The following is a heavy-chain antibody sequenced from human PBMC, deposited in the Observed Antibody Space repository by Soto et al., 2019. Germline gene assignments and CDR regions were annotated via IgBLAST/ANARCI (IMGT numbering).Heavy chain of an antibody. J-gene: IGHJ6*02. V-gene: IGHV5-10-1*01. CDR1: GYSFTSYW. Sequence: PGESLKISCKGSGYSFTSYWISWMRQMPGKGLEWMGRIDPSDSYTNYSPSFQGHVTISADKSISTAYLQWSSLKASDTAMYYCARSVVVAATVPYYYYGMDVWGQGTTVTVSS. CDR3: ARSVVVAATVPYYYYGMDV. D-gene: IGHD2-15*01. CDR2: IDPSDSYT.